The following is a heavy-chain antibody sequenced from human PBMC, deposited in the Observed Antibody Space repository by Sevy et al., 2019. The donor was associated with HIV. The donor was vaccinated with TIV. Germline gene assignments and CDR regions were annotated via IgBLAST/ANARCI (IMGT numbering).Heavy chain of an antibody. J-gene: IGHJ4*02. CDR1: GFTFSRYW. V-gene: IGHV3-74*01. Sequence: GGSLRLSCAASGFTFSRYWMHWVRQVPGQGLGWVSRINTDGSTASYGDSVKGRFTNSRNNAKKTLYMQMHSLSVDDTAEYYCTGDGESRWEVGSSGYYPIGYWGQGTLVTVSS. CDR3: TGDGESRWEVGSSGYYPIGY. D-gene: IGHD3-22*01. CDR2: INTDGSTA.